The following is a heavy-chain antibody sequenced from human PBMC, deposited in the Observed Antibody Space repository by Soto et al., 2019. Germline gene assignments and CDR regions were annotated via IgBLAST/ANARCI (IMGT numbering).Heavy chain of an antibody. D-gene: IGHD3-22*01. J-gene: IGHJ4*02. CDR3: ARDYDSSGYYYFDY. Sequence: ASVKVSCKASGGTFSSYAISWVRQAPGQGLEWMGGIIPIFGTANYAQKFQGRVTITADKSTSTAYMELSSLRSEDTAVYYCARDYDSSGYYYFDYWGQGTLVTSPQ. CDR2: IIPIFGTA. CDR1: GGTFSSYA. V-gene: IGHV1-69*06.